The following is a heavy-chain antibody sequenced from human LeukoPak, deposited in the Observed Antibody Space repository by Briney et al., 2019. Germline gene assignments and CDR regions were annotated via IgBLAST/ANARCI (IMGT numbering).Heavy chain of an antibody. J-gene: IGHJ6*02. D-gene: IGHD2-2*01. CDR1: RFTFSSYS. CDR3: ARDGLPAKDYYYGMDV. Sequence: GGSLRLSCAASRFTFSSYSMNWVRQAPGKGLEWVSSISSSSSYIYYADSVKGRFTISRDNAKNSLYLQMNSLRAEDTAVYYCARDGLPAKDYYYGMDVWGQGTTVTVS. CDR2: ISSSSSYI. V-gene: IGHV3-21*01.